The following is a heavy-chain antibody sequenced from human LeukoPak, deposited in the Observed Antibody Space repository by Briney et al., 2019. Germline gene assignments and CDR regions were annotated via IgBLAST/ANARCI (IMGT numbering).Heavy chain of an antibody. CDR2: IYSGGST. CDR1: GFTVSSNY. CDR3: ARDRGILTGFDY. D-gene: IGHD3-9*01. V-gene: IGHV3-66*01. Sequence: GGSLRLSCAASGFTVSSNYMSWFRQAPGKGLEWVSVIYSGGSTYYADSVKGRFTISRDNSKNTLYLQMNSLRAEDTAVYYCARDRGILTGFDYWGQGTLVTVSS. J-gene: IGHJ4*02.